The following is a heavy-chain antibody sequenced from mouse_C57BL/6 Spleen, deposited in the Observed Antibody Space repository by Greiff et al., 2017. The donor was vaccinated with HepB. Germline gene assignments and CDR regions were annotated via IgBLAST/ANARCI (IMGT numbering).Heavy chain of an antibody. V-gene: IGHV5-9-1*02. J-gene: IGHJ2*01. CDR2: ISSGGDYI. D-gene: IGHD1-1*01. CDR1: GFTFSSYA. CDR3: TRADPYGSSLDY. Sequence: EVKLVESGEGLVKPGGSLKLSCAASGFTFSSYAMSWVRQTPEKRLEWVAYISSGGDYIYYADTVKGRFTISRDNARNTLYLQMSSLKSEDTAMYYCTRADPYGSSLDYWGQGTTLTVSS.